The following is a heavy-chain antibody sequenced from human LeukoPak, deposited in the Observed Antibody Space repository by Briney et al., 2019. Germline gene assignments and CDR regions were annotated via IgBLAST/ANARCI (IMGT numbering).Heavy chain of an antibody. CDR3: AKDREYYDFWSGYPLYYIDV. V-gene: IGHV3-23*01. CDR1: GFTFSSYA. CDR2: ISGSGGST. D-gene: IGHD3-3*01. J-gene: IGHJ6*03. Sequence: PGGSLRLSCAASGFTFSSYAMSWVRQAPGKGLEWVSAISGSGGSTYYADSVKGRFTISRDNSKNTLYLQMNSLRAEDTAVYYCAKDREYYDFWSGYPLYYIDVWGKGTTVTVSS.